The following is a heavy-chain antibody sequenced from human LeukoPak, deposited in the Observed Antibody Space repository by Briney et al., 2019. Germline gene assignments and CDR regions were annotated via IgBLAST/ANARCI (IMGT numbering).Heavy chain of an antibody. J-gene: IGHJ5*02. V-gene: IGHV4-34*01. D-gene: IGHD3-3*01. CDR1: GGSFSGYY. CDR3: ARDSSRRDFWSGYYPFDP. Sequence: SETLSLTCAVYGGSFSGYYWSWIRQPPGKGLEWIGEINHSGSTNYNPSLKSRVTISVDTSKNQFSLKLSSVTAADTAVYYCARDSSRRDFWSGYYPFDPWGQGTLVTVSS. CDR2: INHSGST.